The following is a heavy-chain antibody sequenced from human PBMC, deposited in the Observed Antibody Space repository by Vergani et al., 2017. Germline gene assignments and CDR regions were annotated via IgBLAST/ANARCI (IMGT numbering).Heavy chain of an antibody. CDR3: ARVPPGYNWNSENGYFDY. J-gene: IGHJ4*02. CDR2: ISGSSSYV. V-gene: IGHV3-21*02. D-gene: IGHD1-7*01. CDR1: GFSFSSYS. Sequence: EVQLVESGGGLVKPGGSLRLSCAASGFSFSSYSMNWVRQAPGKGLEWVASISGSSSYVFYRDSVEGRFTITRDNAKKSVYLHMNSLRAEDTAVYYCARVPPGYNWNSENGYFDYWGQGTLVTVSS.